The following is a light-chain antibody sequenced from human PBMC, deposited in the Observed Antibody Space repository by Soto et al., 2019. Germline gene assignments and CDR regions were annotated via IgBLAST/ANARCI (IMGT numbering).Light chain of an antibody. CDR2: GNS. J-gene: IGLJ2*01. CDR1: SSNIGAGYD. CDR3: QSYDSSLSGVV. Sequence: QAVVTQPPSVSGAPGQRVTISCTGSSSNIGAGYDVHGYQQLPGTAPKLLIYGNSNRPSGVPDRFSGSKSGTSASLAITGLQAEDGADYYCQSYDSSLSGVVFGGGTKLTVL. V-gene: IGLV1-40*01.